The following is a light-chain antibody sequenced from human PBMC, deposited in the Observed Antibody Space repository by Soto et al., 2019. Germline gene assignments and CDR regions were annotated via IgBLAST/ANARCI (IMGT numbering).Light chain of an antibody. V-gene: IGKV4-1*01. CDR3: QQYYSIPFT. Sequence: DIVMTQSPDSLAVSLGERATINCKSSQSLLYTNNKNHLGWFQQKPGHPPKLLIYGASFRPSGVPDRFSGSGSGTDFTLTISSLQAEDVAVYYCQQYYSIPFTFGQGTKLEI. J-gene: IGKJ2*01. CDR2: GAS. CDR1: QSLLYTNNKNH.